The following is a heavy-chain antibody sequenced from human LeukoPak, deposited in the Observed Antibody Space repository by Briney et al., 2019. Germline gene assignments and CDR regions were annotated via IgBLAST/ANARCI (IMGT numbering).Heavy chain of an antibody. CDR3: ARSAADSSGYYYASY. D-gene: IGHD3-22*01. J-gene: IGHJ4*02. CDR1: GGSINSYY. V-gene: IGHV4-59*01. CDR2: IYYSGST. Sequence: SETLSLTCTVSGGSINSYYWSWIRQPPRKGLEWIGYIYYSGSTNYNPSLKSRVTISVDTSKNQFSLKLSSVTAADTAVYYCARSAADSSGYYYASYWGQGTLVTVSS.